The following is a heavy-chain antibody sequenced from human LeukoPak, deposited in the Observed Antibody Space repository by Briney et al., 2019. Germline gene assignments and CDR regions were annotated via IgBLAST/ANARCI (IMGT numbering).Heavy chain of an antibody. CDR3: ARRDTGWNYCDY. V-gene: IGHV4-59*08. J-gene: IGHJ4*02. CDR1: GDSINGHY. D-gene: IGHD6-19*01. CDR2: IHYKGST. Sequence: SETLSLTCTISGDSINGHYWSWIRQPPGKRLEWIGDIHYKGSTNYNLSLRSRVTISVDTSKNHLSLNLTSVLAADTAIYYCARRDTGWNYCDYWGQGILVTVSS.